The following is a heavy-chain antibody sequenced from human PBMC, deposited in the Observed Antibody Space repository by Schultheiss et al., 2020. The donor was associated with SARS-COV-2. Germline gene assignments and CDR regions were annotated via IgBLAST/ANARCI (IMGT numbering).Heavy chain of an antibody. CDR2: ISSSGSTI. D-gene: IGHD2-2*01. V-gene: IGHV3-48*01. CDR1: GFTFSSYG. J-gene: IGHJ4*02. Sequence: GGSLRLSCAASGFTFSSYGMHWVRQAPGKGLEWVSYISSSGSTIYYADSVKGRFSISRESAKNSLSLQMSSLRAEDTAVYYCARVSFVDSTMGFDYWGQGTLVTVSS. CDR3: ARVSFVDSTMGFDY.